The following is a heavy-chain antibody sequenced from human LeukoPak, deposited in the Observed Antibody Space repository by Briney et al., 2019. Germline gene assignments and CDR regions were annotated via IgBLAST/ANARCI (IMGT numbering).Heavy chain of an antibody. V-gene: IGHV3-53*01. J-gene: IGHJ6*04. D-gene: IGHD2-2*01. Sequence: PGGSLRLSCAASGFTFNTNYMSWVRQAPGKGLEWVSIMHSVGTTYYADSVKGRFTFSRDNSKNTLYLQMNNLRAEDTAVYYCARDGSSERGYYYYYGMDVWGEGTTVTVSS. CDR2: MHSVGTT. CDR3: ARDGSSERGYYYYYGMDV. CDR1: GFTFNTNY.